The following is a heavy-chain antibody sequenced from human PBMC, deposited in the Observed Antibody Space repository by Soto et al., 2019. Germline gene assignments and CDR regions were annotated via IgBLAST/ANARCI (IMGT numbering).Heavy chain of an antibody. CDR2: IDPSDSYT. CDR1: GYSFTSYW. V-gene: IGHV5-10-1*01. J-gene: IGHJ5*02. D-gene: IGHD6-6*01. Sequence: PRESLKISCKGSGYSFTSYWISWVRQMPGKGLEWMGRIDPSDSYTNYSPSFQGHVTISADKSISTAYLQWSSLKASDTAMYYCARLEYSSSSGSNWFDPWGQGTLVTVSS. CDR3: ARLEYSSSSGSNWFDP.